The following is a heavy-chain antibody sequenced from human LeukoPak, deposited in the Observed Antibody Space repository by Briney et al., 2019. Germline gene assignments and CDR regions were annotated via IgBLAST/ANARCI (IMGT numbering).Heavy chain of an antibody. D-gene: IGHD4-17*01. CDR2: ISTSGSSI. Sequence: PGGSLRLSCVASGFTFSSYCISWVRQAPGKGLEWLSHISTSGSSIHYADSVKGRFTISRDNAKNSLYLQMNSLRVEDTAVYYCARDATTELGTVYMDVWGKGTTVTISS. CDR3: ARDATTELGTVYMDV. CDR1: GFTFSSYC. J-gene: IGHJ6*03. V-gene: IGHV3-48*03.